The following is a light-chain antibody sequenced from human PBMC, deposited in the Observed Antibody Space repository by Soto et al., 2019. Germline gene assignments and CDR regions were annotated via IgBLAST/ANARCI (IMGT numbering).Light chain of an antibody. CDR3: QQRGNWLPLT. J-gene: IGKJ4*01. CDR1: RSFDRN. CDR2: EAC. Sequence: EVVLKQSPATLSLSPGETATLSCRASRSFDRNLAWYQHKPGQAHRLRIFEACTSDTGVQARFSGSGFGTHFTLTINSLEPEDFAVYYCQQRGNWLPLTFGGGTKVEI. V-gene: IGKV3-11*01.